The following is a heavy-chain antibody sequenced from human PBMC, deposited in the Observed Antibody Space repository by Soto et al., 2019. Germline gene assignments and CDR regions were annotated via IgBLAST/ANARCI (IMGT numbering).Heavy chain of an antibody. V-gene: IGHV4-4*02. D-gene: IGHD2-15*01. CDR1: GGSISSSNW. CDR3: ARGRYCSGGRCYSTQDY. Sequence: QVQLQESGPGLVKPSGTLSLTCAVSGGSISSSNWWSWVRKPPGKGLEWIGEIYHSGSTKYNPSLKSRVTISVDKSKNQFSLKLSSVTAADTAVYYCARGRYCSGGRCYSTQDYWGQGTLVTVSS. CDR2: IYHSGST. J-gene: IGHJ4*02.